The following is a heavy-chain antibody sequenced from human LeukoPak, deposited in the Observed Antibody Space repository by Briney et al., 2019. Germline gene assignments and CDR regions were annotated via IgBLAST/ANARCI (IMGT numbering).Heavy chain of an antibody. J-gene: IGHJ4*02. CDR3: ARDDSSSGFFDY. D-gene: IGHD3-22*01. Sequence: GGSLRLSCAASGFTFSTSWMTWVRQAPGKGLEFVANIKHDGSEKYYVDSVQGRFTISRDNAKNSLYLQMNSLRAEDTAVYYCARDDSSSGFFDYWGQGTLVTVSS. CDR2: IKHDGSEK. CDR1: GFTFSTSW. V-gene: IGHV3-7*01.